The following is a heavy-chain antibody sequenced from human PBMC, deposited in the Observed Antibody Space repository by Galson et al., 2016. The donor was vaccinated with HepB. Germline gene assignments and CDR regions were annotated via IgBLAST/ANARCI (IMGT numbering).Heavy chain of an antibody. J-gene: IGHJ4*02. V-gene: IGHV3-11*01. CDR2: ISNTGNTI. Sequence: SLRLSCAASGLPFSDSYMSWIRQAPGKGLEWISYISNTGNTIYYADSVKGRFTISRDNAKNSLYLQMNTLRGEDTAVYYCATQLGLIIVPGTFDSWGQGTQVTVSS. CDR3: ATQLGLIIVPGTFDS. CDR1: GLPFSDSY. D-gene: IGHD2/OR15-2a*01.